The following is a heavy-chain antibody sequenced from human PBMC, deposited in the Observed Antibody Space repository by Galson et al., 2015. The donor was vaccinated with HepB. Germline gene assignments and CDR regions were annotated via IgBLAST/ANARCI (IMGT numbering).Heavy chain of an antibody. V-gene: IGHV3-23*01. Sequence: SLRLSCAASGFTFSSYAINWVRQAPGKGLEWVSGISGSGGRTHYAHSVKGRFTISRDNSKNTLYLQMNSLRAEDTAVYYCAKGWSAVFYDMDVWGQGTTVIVSS. CDR2: ISGSGGRT. CDR1: GFTFSSYA. J-gene: IGHJ6*02. CDR3: AKGWSAVFYDMDV. D-gene: IGHD2-8*01.